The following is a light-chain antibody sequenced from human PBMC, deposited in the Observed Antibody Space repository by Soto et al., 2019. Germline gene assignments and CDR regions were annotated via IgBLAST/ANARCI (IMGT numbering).Light chain of an antibody. CDR1: QSVSSN. CDR2: RAS. J-gene: IGKJ5*01. Sequence: EMVMTQSPATLSVSPGERSTLSCRASQSVSSNLAWYQQRPGQAPRLLIYRASTRATGIPARFSGSGSGTDFTLTISRLEPEDFAVYYCQQYNNWPITFGQGTRLEIK. CDR3: QQYNNWPIT. V-gene: IGKV3-15*01.